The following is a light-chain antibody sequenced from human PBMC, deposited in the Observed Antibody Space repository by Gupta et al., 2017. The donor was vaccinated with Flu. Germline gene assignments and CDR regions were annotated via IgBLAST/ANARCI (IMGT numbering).Light chain of an antibody. J-gene: IGKJ2*01. Sequence: DVVLTQSPLSLPVTLGQPASISCRSGQSLVYSNGNTYLNWFYQRPGQSPRRLIYQVSKRDSGVPDRFSGSGSGTDFTLKISRVEAEDVGLYYCMQNTHGHTFGQGTKLEIK. CDR1: QSLVYSNGNTY. CDR3: MQNTHGHT. V-gene: IGKV2-30*01. CDR2: QVS.